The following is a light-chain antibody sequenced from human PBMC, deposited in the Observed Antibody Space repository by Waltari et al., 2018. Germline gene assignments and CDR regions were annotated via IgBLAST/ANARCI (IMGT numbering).Light chain of an antibody. CDR3: QQRSNWPFT. Sequence: EIVLTQSPATLSLSPGERATLSCRASQSVSSYLAWYQQKPGQAPRLLIYDASNRATGIPARFSGSVSGTDFTLTISSLEPEDFAVYYCQQRSNWPFTFGGGIKLVIK. CDR2: DAS. CDR1: QSVSSY. V-gene: IGKV3-11*01. J-gene: IGKJ4*01.